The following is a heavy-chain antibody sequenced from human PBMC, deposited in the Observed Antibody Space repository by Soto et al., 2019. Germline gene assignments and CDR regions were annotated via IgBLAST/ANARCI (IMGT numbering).Heavy chain of an antibody. CDR2: ISYDGSNK. CDR3: ARDGYCSSTSCYPPGYYYGMDV. J-gene: IGHJ6*02. Sequence: GSLRLSCAASGFTFSSYAMHWVRQAPGKGLEWVAVISYDGSNKYYADSVKGRFTISRDNSKNTLYLQMNSLRAEDTAVYYCARDGYCSSTSCYPPGYYYGMDVWGQGTTVTVSS. D-gene: IGHD2-2*03. V-gene: IGHV3-30-3*01. CDR1: GFTFSSYA.